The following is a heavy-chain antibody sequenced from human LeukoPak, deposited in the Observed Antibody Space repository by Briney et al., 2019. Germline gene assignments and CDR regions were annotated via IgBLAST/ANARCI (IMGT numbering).Heavy chain of an antibody. CDR3: ARHPMSPYGLVMDV. V-gene: IGHV4-39*01. Sequence: SDTLSLTCTVSGGSISSSSYYWGWIRQPPGKGLEWIGSIYYSGSTYYNPSLKSRVTISVDTSKNQFSLKLSSVTAADTAVYYCARHPMSPYGLVMDVWGKGTTVTVSS. D-gene: IGHD3-10*01. J-gene: IGHJ6*03. CDR2: IYYSGST. CDR1: GGSISSSSYY.